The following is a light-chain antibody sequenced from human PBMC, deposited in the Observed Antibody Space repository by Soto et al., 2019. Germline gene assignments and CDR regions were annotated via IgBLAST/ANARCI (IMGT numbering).Light chain of an antibody. CDR2: GAS. V-gene: IGKV3-20*01. Sequence: EIMLTQSPGTLSLSPGERATLSCRASQSVSSSYLAWYQQKPGQAPRLLIYGASSRATGIPDRFSGSGSGTDFPLTISRLEPEDFAVYYCQQYCSSPPTWTFGQGTKVEIK. CDR1: QSVSSSY. CDR3: QQYCSSPPTWT. J-gene: IGKJ1*01.